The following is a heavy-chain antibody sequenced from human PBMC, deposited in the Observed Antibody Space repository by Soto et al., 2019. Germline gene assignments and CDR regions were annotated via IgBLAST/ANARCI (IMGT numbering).Heavy chain of an antibody. Sequence: GGSLRLSCAASGFSFRTYAMSWVRQAPGKGLEWVSAINGDATRTYYADSVKGRFTISRDNSRNTLFLQMDRLEAEDTALYYCAKRGGPVVQAAFWFDPWGQGT. CDR3: AKRGGPVVQAAFWFDP. V-gene: IGHV3-23*01. D-gene: IGHD3-22*01. CDR1: GFSFRTYA. CDR2: INGDATRT. J-gene: IGHJ5*02.